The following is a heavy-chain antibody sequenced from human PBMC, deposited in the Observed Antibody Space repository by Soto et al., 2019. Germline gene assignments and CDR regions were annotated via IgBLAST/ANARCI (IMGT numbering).Heavy chain of an antibody. J-gene: IGHJ5*02. Sequence: EVQLVESGGGLVQPGGSLRLSCAASKFSFSGYWMHWVRQAPGKGLMWVSRVNPDGSTTTYADSVKGRFTISRDNAKNTVFLQMNSPRADDTAVYYCAKVASGSYDWFDPWGQGTLVTVSS. CDR3: AKVASGSYDWFDP. D-gene: IGHD1-26*01. CDR1: KFSFSGYW. CDR2: VNPDGSTT. V-gene: IGHV3-74*01.